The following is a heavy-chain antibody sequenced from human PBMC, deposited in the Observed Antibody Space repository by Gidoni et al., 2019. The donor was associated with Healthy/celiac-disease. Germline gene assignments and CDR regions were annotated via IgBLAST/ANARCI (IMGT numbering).Heavy chain of an antibody. CDR3: ARDGDYDILTGYYNS. D-gene: IGHD3-9*01. CDR1: GFTFSSYA. V-gene: IGHV3-30*04. CDR2: ISYDGSNK. Sequence: QVQLVESGGGVVQPGRSLRLSCAASGFTFSSYAMHWVRQAPGKGLEWVAVISYDGSNKYYADSVKGRFTISRDNSKNTLYLQMNSLRAEDTAVYYCARDGDYDILTGYYNSWGQGTLVTVSS. J-gene: IGHJ4*02.